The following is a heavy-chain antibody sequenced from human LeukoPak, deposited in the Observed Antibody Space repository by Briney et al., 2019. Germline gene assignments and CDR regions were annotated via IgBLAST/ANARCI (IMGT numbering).Heavy chain of an antibody. CDR2: ISWNSGNI. V-gene: IGHV3-9*01. D-gene: IGHD6-19*01. CDR1: GFTFDDYA. J-gene: IGHJ3*02. CDR3: AKDSSGWPNDAFDI. Sequence: GGSLRLSCAASGFTFDDYAMHWVRQAPGQGLEWVSGISWNSGNIGYADSVKGRFTISRDNAKNSLYLQMNSLRAEDTALYYCAKDSSGWPNDAFDIWGQGTMVTVSS.